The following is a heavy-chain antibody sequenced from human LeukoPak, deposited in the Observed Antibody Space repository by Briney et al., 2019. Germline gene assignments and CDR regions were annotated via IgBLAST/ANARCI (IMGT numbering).Heavy chain of an antibody. CDR2: INHSGST. J-gene: IGHJ5*02. V-gene: IGHV4-34*01. CDR3: ARGTAVYDNWFDP. CDR1: GGSFSGYY. Sequence: SETLSLTCAVYGGSFSGYYWSWIRQPPGKGLEWIGEINHSGSTNYNPSLKSRVTISVDTSKNQFSLKLSSVTAADTAVYYCARGTAVYDNWFDPWGQGTLVTVSS. D-gene: IGHD5/OR15-5a*01.